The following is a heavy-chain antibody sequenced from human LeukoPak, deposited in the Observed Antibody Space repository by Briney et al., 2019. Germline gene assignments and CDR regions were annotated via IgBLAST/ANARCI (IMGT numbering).Heavy chain of an antibody. V-gene: IGHV1-2*06. CDR1: GYTFTGYY. D-gene: IGHD6-19*01. J-gene: IGHJ4*02. CDR3: ARVSIAVAGSDD. Sequence: ASVKLSCTASGYTFTGYYMHWVRHAPGQGLEWMRRINPNSGGTDYAQKFQGRVTMTRDTSISTAYMELSRLITDDTAVNYCARVSIAVAGSDDWGQGTLVTVSS. CDR2: INPNSGGT.